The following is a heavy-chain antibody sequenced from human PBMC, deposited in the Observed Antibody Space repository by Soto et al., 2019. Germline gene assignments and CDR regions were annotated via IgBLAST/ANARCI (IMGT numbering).Heavy chain of an antibody. CDR3: ARDEYSSSPGYYFDY. J-gene: IGHJ4*02. Sequence: ASVKVSCKASGYTFTSYAMHWVRQAPGQRLEWMGWINAGNGNTKYSQKFQGRVTITRDTSASTAYMELSSLRSEDTAVYYCARDEYSSSPGYYFDYWGQGTLVTVSS. D-gene: IGHD6-13*01. CDR1: GYTFTSYA. V-gene: IGHV1-3*01. CDR2: INAGNGNT.